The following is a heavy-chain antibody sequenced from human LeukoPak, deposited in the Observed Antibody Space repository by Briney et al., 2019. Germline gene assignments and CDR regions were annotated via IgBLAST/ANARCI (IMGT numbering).Heavy chain of an antibody. Sequence: ASVKVSCKASGYTFTSYGISWVRQAPGQGLEWMGWISAYNGNTNYAQKLQGRVTMTTDTSTSTAYMELRSLRSDDTAVYYCAREAGYCSGGSCYHFDYWGQGTLVTVSS. J-gene: IGHJ4*02. CDR1: GYTFTSYG. CDR2: ISAYNGNT. D-gene: IGHD2-15*01. V-gene: IGHV1-18*01. CDR3: AREAGYCSGGSCYHFDY.